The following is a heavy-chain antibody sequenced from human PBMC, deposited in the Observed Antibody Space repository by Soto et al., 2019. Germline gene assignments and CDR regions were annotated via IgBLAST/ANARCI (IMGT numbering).Heavy chain of an antibody. J-gene: IGHJ1*01. CDR2: IYYSGST. Sequence: QLQLQESGPGLVKPSETLSLTCTVSGDSISSSNYYWGWIRQPPGKGLEWIGTIYYSGSTYYNPSLKSRVTLSVDTSKNQFSLKLSSVTAADTAVYYCARLGGFLEWLLSPEYFQHWGQGTLVTVSS. D-gene: IGHD3-3*01. V-gene: IGHV4-39*01. CDR1: GDSISSSNYY. CDR3: ARLGGFLEWLLSPEYFQH.